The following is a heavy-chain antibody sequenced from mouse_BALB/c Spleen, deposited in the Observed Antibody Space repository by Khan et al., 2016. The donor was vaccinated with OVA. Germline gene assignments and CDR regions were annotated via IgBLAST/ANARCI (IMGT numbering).Heavy chain of an antibody. CDR2: IWAGGST. D-gene: IGHD2-1*01. CDR1: GFSLATYG. V-gene: IGHV2-9*02. J-gene: IGHJ1*03. CDR3: ARYYGNYGWYFDD. Sequence: QVQLKESGPGLVAPSQSLSITCTVSGFSLATYGVHWVRQPPGKGLEWLGVIWAGGSTNYNSALMPRLSISKDNSKSQVFLKMNSLQTDDTAMYYCARYYGNYGWYFDDWGTGTTVTVSS.